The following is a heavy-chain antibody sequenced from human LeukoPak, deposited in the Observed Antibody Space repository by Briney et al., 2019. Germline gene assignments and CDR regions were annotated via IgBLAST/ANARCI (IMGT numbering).Heavy chain of an antibody. CDR3: ARPGYCSGGSCYSNWFDP. D-gene: IGHD2-15*01. J-gene: IGHJ5*02. CDR1: GGTFSSYA. CDR2: IIPILGIA. Sequence: ASVKVSCKASGGTFSSYAISWVRQAPGQGLEWMGRIIPILGIANYAQKYQGRVTITADKSTSTAYMELSSLRSEDTAVYYCARPGYCSGGSCYSNWFDPWGQGTLVTVSS. V-gene: IGHV1-69*04.